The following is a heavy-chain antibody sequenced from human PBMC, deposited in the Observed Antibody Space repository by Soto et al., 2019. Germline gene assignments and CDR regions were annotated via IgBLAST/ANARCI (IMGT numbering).Heavy chain of an antibody. CDR1: GGSVSSGSYY. V-gene: IGHV4-61*01. D-gene: IGHD3-22*01. Sequence: PSETLSLTCTVSGGSVSSGSYYWSWILQPLGKGLEWIGYIYYSGSPNYNPSLKSRVPISVDTSKNQFSLKLSSVTAADTAVYYCARTPHYYDSSYGMDVRGQGTTVTLSS. J-gene: IGHJ6*01. CDR3: ARTPHYYDSSYGMDV. CDR2: IYYSGSP.